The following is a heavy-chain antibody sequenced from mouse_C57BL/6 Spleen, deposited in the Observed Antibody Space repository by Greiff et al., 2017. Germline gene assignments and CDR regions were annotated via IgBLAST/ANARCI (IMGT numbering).Heavy chain of an antibody. CDR3: AYGYDLYYFDY. V-gene: IGHV1-15*01. J-gene: IGHJ2*01. CDR1: GYTFTDYE. Sequence: QVQLQQSGAELVRPGASVTLSCKASGYTFTDYEMHWVKQTPVHGLEWIGAIDPETGGTAYNQKFKGKAILTADKSSSTAYMELRSLTSEDSAVYYCAYGYDLYYFDYWGQGTTLTVSS. D-gene: IGHD2-2*01. CDR2: IDPETGGT.